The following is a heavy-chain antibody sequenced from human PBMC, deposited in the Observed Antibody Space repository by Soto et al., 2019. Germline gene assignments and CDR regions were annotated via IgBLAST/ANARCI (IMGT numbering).Heavy chain of an antibody. Sequence: QVQLVEPGGGGVQPGRSLRLSCAASGFTFSSYAMHWVRQAPGKGLEWVAVISYDGRNKYYADSVKGRFTISRDNSKNTLYLQMSSLRAEDTAVYYCVKDGSSGWPYYYGMDVWGQGTTVTVSS. V-gene: IGHV3-30*18. CDR3: VKDGSSGWPYYYGMDV. D-gene: IGHD6-19*01. J-gene: IGHJ6*02. CDR2: ISYDGRNK. CDR1: GFTFSSYA.